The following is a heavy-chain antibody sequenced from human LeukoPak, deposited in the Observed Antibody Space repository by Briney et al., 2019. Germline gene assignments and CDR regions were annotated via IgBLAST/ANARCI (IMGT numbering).Heavy chain of an antibody. CDR1: GYTFTSYA. Sequence: ASVKVSCKASGYTFTSYAMNWVRQAPGQGLEWMGWISTNTGNPTYAQGFTGRFVFSLDTSVSTAYLQISSLKAEGTAVYYCARVDSSSWDSPYYFDYWGQGTLVTVSS. D-gene: IGHD6-13*01. CDR2: ISTNTGNP. CDR3: ARVDSSSWDSPYYFDY. J-gene: IGHJ4*02. V-gene: IGHV7-4-1*02.